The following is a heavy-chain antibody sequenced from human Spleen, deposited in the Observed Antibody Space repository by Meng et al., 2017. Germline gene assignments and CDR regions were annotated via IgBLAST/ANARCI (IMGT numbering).Heavy chain of an antibody. D-gene: IGHD6-13*01. Sequence: SVKVSCKASGGTFSTYSVSWVRQAPGQGLEWMGRVIPILGIADYAQNFQGRVTITADKSTGTAYMEMTSLTSEDTAVYYCARDLVAAGGTATDAFDIWGQGTMVTVSS. CDR3: ARDLVAAGGTATDAFDI. V-gene: IGHV1-69*04. CDR1: GGTFSTYS. J-gene: IGHJ3*02. CDR2: VIPILGIA.